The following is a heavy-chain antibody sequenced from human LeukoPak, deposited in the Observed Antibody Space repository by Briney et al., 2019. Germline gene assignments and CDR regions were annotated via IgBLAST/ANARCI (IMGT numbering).Heavy chain of an antibody. CDR3: AKDPHTGGG. CDR1: GFTFSSYG. D-gene: IGHD2-8*02. V-gene: IGHV3-30*18. CDR2: ISYDGSNK. J-gene: IGHJ3*01. Sequence: PGRSLRLSCAASGFTFSSYGMHWVRQAPGKGLEWVAVISYDGSNKYYADSVKGRFTISRDNSKNTLSLQMNSLRAEDTAVYYCAKDPHTGGGWGQGTMVTVSS.